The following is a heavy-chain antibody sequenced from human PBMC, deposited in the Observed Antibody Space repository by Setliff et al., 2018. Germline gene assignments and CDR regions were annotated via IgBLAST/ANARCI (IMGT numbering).Heavy chain of an antibody. Sequence: ASVKVSCKASGYSLTHFAKYALHWVRQAPGQRLEWMGWINAGNGNTRCSQNFQGRVTMTIDTPTSTAYMELRSLRSDDTAVYYCARGPPDFVVVPAAAKFDYWGQGTLVTVSS. CDR2: INAGNGNT. V-gene: IGHV1-3*01. D-gene: IGHD2-2*01. CDR3: ARGPPDFVVVPAAAKFDY. J-gene: IGHJ4*02. CDR1: GYSLTHFA.